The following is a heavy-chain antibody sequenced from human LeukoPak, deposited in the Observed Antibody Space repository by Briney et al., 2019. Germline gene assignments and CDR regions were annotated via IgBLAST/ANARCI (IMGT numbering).Heavy chain of an antibody. CDR3: ARVAYYDYVWGSYRSYYFGY. D-gene: IGHD3-16*02. V-gene: IGHV3-64*01. Sequence: GGSLRLSCAASGFTFSSYAMHWVRQAPGKGLEYVSAISSNGGSTYYANSVRGRFTISRDNSKNTLYLQMGSLRAEDMAVYYCARVAYYDYVWGSYRSYYFGYWGQGTLVTVSS. CDR1: GFTFSSYA. J-gene: IGHJ4*02. CDR2: ISSNGGST.